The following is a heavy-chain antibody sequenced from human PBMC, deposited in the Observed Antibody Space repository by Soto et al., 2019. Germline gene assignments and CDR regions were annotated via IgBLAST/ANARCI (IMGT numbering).Heavy chain of an antibody. J-gene: IGHJ4*02. CDR2: IVYSGNT. D-gene: IGHD6-19*01. V-gene: IGHV4-39*01. CDR3: ARHLYSGDSSGSFGY. Sequence: SETLALTCTVSDYSIGRSNDFGGWIRQPPGKGLEWIGNIVYSGNTHYNPSLKSRVTISLDTSNHHFSLRVSSVTAADTAVYYCARHLYSGDSSGSFGYWGPGALVTVSS. CDR1: DYSIGRSNDF.